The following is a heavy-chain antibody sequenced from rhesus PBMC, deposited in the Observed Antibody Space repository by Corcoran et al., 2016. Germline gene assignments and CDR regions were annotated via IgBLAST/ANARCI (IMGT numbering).Heavy chain of an antibody. J-gene: IGHJ4*01. Sequence: QVQLQESGPGLVKPSETLSLTCAVSGGSISDDYYWSWIRQPPGKGLEWFGYNYGSGGGNNYNPSLKKRVTISIDTSKNQFSLKLSSVTAADTDVYYCASRGDYYSGSYRFDYWGQGVLVTVSS. V-gene: IGHV4-106*01. CDR1: GGSISDDYY. D-gene: IGHD3-16*01. CDR3: ASRGDYYSGSYRFDY. CDR2: NYGSGGGN.